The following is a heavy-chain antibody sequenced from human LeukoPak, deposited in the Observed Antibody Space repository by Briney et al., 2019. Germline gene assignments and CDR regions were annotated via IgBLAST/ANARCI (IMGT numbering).Heavy chain of an antibody. J-gene: IGHJ4*02. D-gene: IGHD4-23*01. CDR3: ASGYSSDYGGNTY. Sequence: GGSLRLSCAASGFTFSTYAMHWVRQAPGKGLEWVAVISYDGGNKYYADSVMGRFTISRDNAKNTLYLQMNSLRAEDTAVYYCASGYSSDYGGNTYWGQGTLVTVSS. V-gene: IGHV3-30-3*01. CDR2: ISYDGGNK. CDR1: GFTFSTYA.